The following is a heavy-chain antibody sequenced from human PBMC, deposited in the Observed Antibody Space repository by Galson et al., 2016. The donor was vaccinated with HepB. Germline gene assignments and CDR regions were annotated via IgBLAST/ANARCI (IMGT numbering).Heavy chain of an antibody. V-gene: IGHV3-23*01. CDR3: AKYNVGDQVVLGFGF. D-gene: IGHD3-10*01. CDR1: GFTVSSNY. J-gene: IGHJ4*02. Sequence: SLRLSCAASGFTVSSNYMSWVRQAPGKGLEWVSLISGSGDTTYYTDSVKGRFTISRDNSKNTLYLQMNSLRAEDTAVYYCAKYNVGDQVVLGFGFWGQGTLVTVSS. CDR2: ISGSGDTT.